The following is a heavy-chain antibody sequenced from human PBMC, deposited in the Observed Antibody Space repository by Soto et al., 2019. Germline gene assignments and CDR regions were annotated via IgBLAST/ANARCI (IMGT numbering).Heavy chain of an antibody. CDR1: GGSFSGYY. V-gene: IGHV4-34*01. Sequence: SETLSLTCAVYGGSFSGYYWSWIRQPPGKGLEWIGYIYYSGSTYYNPSLKGRLTISLDTSKNQFSLNLNSVTAADTAVYFCARRPLAYFDYWGRGTQVTVSS. D-gene: IGHD6-13*01. J-gene: IGHJ4*02. CDR2: IYYSGST. CDR3: ARRPLAYFDY.